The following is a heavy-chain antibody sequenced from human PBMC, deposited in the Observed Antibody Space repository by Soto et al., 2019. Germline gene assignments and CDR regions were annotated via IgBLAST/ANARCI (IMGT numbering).Heavy chain of an antibody. D-gene: IGHD3-22*01. J-gene: IGHJ5*02. CDR3: ARVGDTSGYFFWFDP. CDR1: GGSISSHC. CDR2: IYYSGST. Sequence: SQTLSLTCTVSGGSISSHCCSCILQPPGKGLEWIGYIYYSGSTNYNPSLKSRVTISVDTSKNQFSLKLSSVTAADTAVYYCARVGDTSGYFFWFDPWGQGTLVTVS. V-gene: IGHV4-59*11.